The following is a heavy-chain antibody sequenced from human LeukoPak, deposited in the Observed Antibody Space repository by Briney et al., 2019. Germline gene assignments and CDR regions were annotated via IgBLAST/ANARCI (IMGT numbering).Heavy chain of an antibody. CDR1: GFTFSSSA. CDR2: IRGSGGST. J-gene: IGHJ4*02. Sequence: GGSLRLSCAASGFTFSSSAMSWARQAPGKGLEWDSAIRGSGGSTYYADSVTGRFTISRDNSKNTLYLQMNSLRAEDTAVYYCARTLYDFWSGYHPPSYFDYWGQGTLVTVSS. D-gene: IGHD3-3*01. CDR3: ARTLYDFWSGYHPPSYFDY. V-gene: IGHV3-23*01.